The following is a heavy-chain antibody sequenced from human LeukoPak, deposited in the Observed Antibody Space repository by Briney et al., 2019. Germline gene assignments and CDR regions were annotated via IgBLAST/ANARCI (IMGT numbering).Heavy chain of an antibody. J-gene: IGHJ4*02. V-gene: IGHV4-34*01. Sequence: INHSGSTNYNPSLKSRVTISVDTSKNQFSLKLSSVTAADTAVYYCARESLRYSSGWYEKYWGQGTLVTVSS. CDR2: INHSGST. CDR3: ARESLRYSSGWYEKY. D-gene: IGHD6-19*01.